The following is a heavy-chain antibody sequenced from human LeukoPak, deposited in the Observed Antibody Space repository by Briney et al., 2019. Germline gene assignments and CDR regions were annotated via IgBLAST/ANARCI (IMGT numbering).Heavy chain of an antibody. CDR1: GGSISSYY. V-gene: IGHV4-59*01. J-gene: IGHJ5*02. D-gene: IGHD2-15*01. CDR3: ARDIYCSGGSCTWFDP. Sequence: PTETLSLTCTVSGGSISSYYWSWIRQPPGKGLEWIGYIYYSGSTNYNPSLKSRVTISVDTSKNQFSLKLSSVTAADTAVYYCARDIYCSGGSCTWFDPWGQGTLVTVSS. CDR2: IYYSGST.